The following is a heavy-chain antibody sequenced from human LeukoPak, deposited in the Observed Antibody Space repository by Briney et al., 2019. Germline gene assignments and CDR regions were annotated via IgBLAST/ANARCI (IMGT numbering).Heavy chain of an antibody. D-gene: IGHD6-25*01. V-gene: IGHV3-74*01. J-gene: IGHJ4*02. CDR2: INSDGSST. CDR1: GFTLSSYW. CDR3: ARGTPAAAGDY. Sequence: GGSLRLSCAVSGFTLSSYWIHWVRQPPGKGLVWVSRINSDGSSTTYADSVKGRFTTSRDNAKNTLYLQMNSLRAEDTAVYYCARGTPAAAGDYWGQGTLVTVSS.